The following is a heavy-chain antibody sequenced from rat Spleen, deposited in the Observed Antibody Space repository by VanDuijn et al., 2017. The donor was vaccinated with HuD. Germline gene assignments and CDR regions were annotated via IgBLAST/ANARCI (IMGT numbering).Heavy chain of an antibody. CDR1: GFTFADFY. V-gene: IGHV7-6*01. J-gene: IGHJ3*01. CDR3: ARPHHYYSSSFAY. D-gene: IGHD1-2*01. CDR2: IRNKANSYTT. Sequence: EVKLLESGGGLVQPGGSLRLSCAASGFTFADFYMSWIRQSPGKAPEWLSFIRNKANSYTTEYNPSVKGRFTISRDIAKSTLYLQMNSLRSEDTATYYCARPHHYYSSSFAYWGQGTLVTVSS.